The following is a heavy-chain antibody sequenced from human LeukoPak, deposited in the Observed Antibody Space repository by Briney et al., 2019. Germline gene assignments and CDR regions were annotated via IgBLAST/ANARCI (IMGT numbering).Heavy chain of an antibody. Sequence: GASVKVSCKASGYTFTSYGISWVRQAPGQGLEWMGWISAYNGNTNYAQKLQGRVTMTTDTSTSTAYMELSSLRSEDTAVYYCARDRGGSSGRTYYYYGMDVWGQGTTVTVSS. CDR1: GYTFTSYG. D-gene: IGHD6-19*01. CDR3: ARDRGGSSGRTYYYYGMDV. CDR2: ISAYNGNT. J-gene: IGHJ6*02. V-gene: IGHV1-18*01.